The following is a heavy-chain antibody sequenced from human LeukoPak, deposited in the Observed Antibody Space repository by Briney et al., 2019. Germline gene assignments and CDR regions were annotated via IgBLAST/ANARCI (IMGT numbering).Heavy chain of an antibody. J-gene: IGHJ4*02. CDR1: GYTFTNYA. CDR2: INTNTENP. Sequence: RASVKVSCKASGYTFTNYAMNWVRQAPGQGLEWMGWINTNTENPTYAQGHTGRFVFSLDTPVSTAYLQISTLKTEDTAVYYCARGMMTSVTTLTYWGQGTLVTVSS. V-gene: IGHV7-4-1*02. CDR3: ARGMMTSVTTLTY. D-gene: IGHD4-17*01.